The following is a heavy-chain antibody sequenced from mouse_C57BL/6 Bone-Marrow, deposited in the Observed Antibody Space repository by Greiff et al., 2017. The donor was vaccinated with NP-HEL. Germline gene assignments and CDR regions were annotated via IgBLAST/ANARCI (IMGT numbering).Heavy chain of an antibody. Sequence: DVMLVESGGGLVQPGGSLSLSCAASGFTFTNYYMSWVRQPPGKALEWLGFIRNKANGYTTEYSESVKCRFTISRDNSQSILYLQMNALRAEDSATYYCARSIYYDYADDPFYAMDYWGQGTSVTVSS. CDR3: ARSIYYDYADDPFYAMDY. D-gene: IGHD2-4*01. CDR2: IRNKANGYTT. J-gene: IGHJ4*01. CDR1: GFTFTNYY. V-gene: IGHV7-3*01.